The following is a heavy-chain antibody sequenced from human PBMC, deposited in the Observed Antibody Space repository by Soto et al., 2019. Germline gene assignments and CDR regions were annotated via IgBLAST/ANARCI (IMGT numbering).Heavy chain of an antibody. CDR3: ARDHYYNSGIYYIDS. CDR1: GGSFSSYT. CDR2: IIPLLSIT. D-gene: IGHD3-10*01. V-gene: IGHV1-69*08. J-gene: IGHJ4*02. Sequence: QVQLVQSGGEVKMPGSSVKVSCKASGGSFSSYTFTWVRQAPGQGLEWMGKIIPLLSITNYAEEFQGRVTITAAKSTSTAYMALSRLPFEDTAIYYCARDHYYNSGIYYIDSWGQGTLVTVAS.